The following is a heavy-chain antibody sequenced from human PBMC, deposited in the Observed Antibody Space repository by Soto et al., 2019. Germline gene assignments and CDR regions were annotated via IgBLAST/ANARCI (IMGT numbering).Heavy chain of an antibody. V-gene: IGHV3-7*01. CDR1: GFTFSDYW. CDR3: VRGGSNYAS. CDR2: IKPDESEK. Sequence: DVQLVESGGGLVQPGGSLRLSCTASGFTFSDYWMTWVRQAPGKGLEWVARIKPDESEKKYADSVKGRFSISRDNAKNSMYLQMDSLRGEDTAVYYCVRGGSNYASWGQGTLVTVSS. D-gene: IGHD4-4*01. J-gene: IGHJ5*02.